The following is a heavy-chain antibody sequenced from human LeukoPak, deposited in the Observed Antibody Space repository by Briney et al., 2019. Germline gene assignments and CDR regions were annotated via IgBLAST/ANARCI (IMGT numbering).Heavy chain of an antibody. V-gene: IGHV3-48*04. CDR2: IGNSGLTI. CDR3: ARVAKAAAGRGADY. D-gene: IGHD6-13*01. CDR1: GFTFSSYA. J-gene: IGHJ4*02. Sequence: PGGSLRLSCAASGFTFSSYAMSWVRQAPGKGLEWVSYIGNSGLTIYYADSVKGRFTISRDNAKNSLYLQVNSLRAEDTAVYYCARVAKAAAGRGADYWGQGTLVTVSS.